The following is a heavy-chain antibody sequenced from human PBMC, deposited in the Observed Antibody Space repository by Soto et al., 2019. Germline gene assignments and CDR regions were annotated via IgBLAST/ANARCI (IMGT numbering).Heavy chain of an antibody. CDR3: AGVRVNQRLACFDT. J-gene: IGHJ5*02. Sequence: QVQLQESGPGLVKPSQTLSLTCTVSGGSISSGGYYWSWIRQHPGKGLEWIGYIYHSGTTHYNPSLKSRVTIAVDTSKNPSPLKLTSVTAADPAVYCCAGVRVNQRLACFDTWGQGTLVTVSS. V-gene: IGHV4-31*03. CDR1: GGSISSGGYY. D-gene: IGHD6-25*01. CDR2: IYHSGTT.